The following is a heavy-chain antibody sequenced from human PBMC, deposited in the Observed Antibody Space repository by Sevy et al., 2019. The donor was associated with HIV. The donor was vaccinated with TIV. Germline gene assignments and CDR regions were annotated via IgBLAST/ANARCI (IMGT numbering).Heavy chain of an antibody. CDR2: ITTSGGTI. CDR1: GFTVSRNY. Sequence: GGSLRLSCAASGFTVSRNYMNWVRQAPGKGLEWVSFITTSGGTIYYADSVKGRFTVSRDSAENLLYLQMNSLRVEDTAVYYCARDKMGGSFDIWGQGTMVTVSS. CDR3: ARDKMGGSFDI. J-gene: IGHJ3*02. V-gene: IGHV3-48*01. D-gene: IGHD3-16*01.